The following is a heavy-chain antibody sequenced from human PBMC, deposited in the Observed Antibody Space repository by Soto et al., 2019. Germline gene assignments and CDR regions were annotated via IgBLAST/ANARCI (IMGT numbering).Heavy chain of an antibody. J-gene: IGHJ4*02. CDR3: AKGGPLVGATAFDY. D-gene: IGHD1-26*01. CDR2: ISYDGSNK. V-gene: IGHV3-30*18. CDR1: GFTFSSYG. Sequence: GSLRLSCAASGFTFSSYGMHWVRQAPGKGLEWVAVISYDGSNKYYADSVKGRFAISRDNSKNTLYLQMNSLRAEDTAVYYCAKGGPLVGATAFDYWGQGTLVTVSS.